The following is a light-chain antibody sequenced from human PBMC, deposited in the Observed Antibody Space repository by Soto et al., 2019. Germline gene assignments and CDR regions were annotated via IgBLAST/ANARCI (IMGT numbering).Light chain of an antibody. CDR2: DVS. CDR1: SSDVGGYNY. J-gene: IGLJ1*01. Sequence: QSVLTQPASVSGSPGQSITISCTGTSSDVGGYNYVSWYQQHPGKAPKLMIYDVSNRPSGVSNRFSGSKSGNTASLTISGLQAVYDADYYCSSYTSSSSSVFGTGTKVTVL. V-gene: IGLV2-14*01. CDR3: SSYTSSSSSV.